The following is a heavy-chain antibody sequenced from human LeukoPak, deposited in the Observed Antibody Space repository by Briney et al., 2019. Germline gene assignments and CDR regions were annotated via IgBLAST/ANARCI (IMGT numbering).Heavy chain of an antibody. CDR1: GFTFSNYA. V-gene: IGHV3-23*01. D-gene: IGHD1-26*01. CDR3: AIRDSGTAAWGFDP. CDR2: ISGSGGST. J-gene: IGHJ5*02. Sequence: GGALRLSCAASGFTFSNYAMSWVRQGPGKGLEWVSGISGSGGSTYYADSVKGRFIISRDSTKNTLYLQMNRLRGDDRAVYYCAIRDSGTAAWGFDPWGQGTLVTVSS.